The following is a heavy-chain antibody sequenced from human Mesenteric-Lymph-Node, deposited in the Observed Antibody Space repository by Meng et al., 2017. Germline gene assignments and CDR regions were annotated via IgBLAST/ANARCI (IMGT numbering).Heavy chain of an antibody. CDR1: GVAFSSYG. CDR2: ISHDGSNK. D-gene: IGHD5-18*01. CDR3: AGGYSYGDY. Sequence: QGQLVESGGGAVQSGRSLRLDCAASGVAFSSYGMHWVRQAPGKGLEWVALISHDGSNKYYADSVKGRFTVSRDNSKNTLYLQMNSQTNEDTAVYYCAGGYSYGDYWGQGTLVTVSS. V-gene: IGHV3-30*03. J-gene: IGHJ4*02.